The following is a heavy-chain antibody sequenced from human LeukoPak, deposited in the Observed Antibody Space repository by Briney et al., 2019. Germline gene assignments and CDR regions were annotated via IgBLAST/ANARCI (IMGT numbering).Heavy chain of an antibody. J-gene: IGHJ3*02. V-gene: IGHV1-69*05. CDR2: IIPIFGTA. CDR3: ARPGDSSGYYLWAFDI. Sequence: SVKVSCKASGGTFSSYAIGWVRQAPGQGLEWMGRIIPIFGTANYAQKFQGRVTITTDESTSTAYMELSTLRSEDTAVYYCARPGDSSGYYLWAFDIWGQGTMVTVSS. CDR1: GGTFSSYA. D-gene: IGHD3-22*01.